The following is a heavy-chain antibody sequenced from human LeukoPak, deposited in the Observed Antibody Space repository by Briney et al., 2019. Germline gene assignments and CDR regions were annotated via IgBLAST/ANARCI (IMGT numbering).Heavy chain of an antibody. D-gene: IGHD3-22*01. CDR3: ASVTYYYDSSGYKLPYYFDY. J-gene: IGHJ4*02. CDR2: ISAYNGNT. CDR1: GYTFTSYG. Sequence: ASVKVSCKASGYTFTSYGISWVRQAPGQGLEWMGWISAYNGNTNYAQKLQGRVTMTTDTSTSTAYMELRSLRSDDTAVYYCASVTYYYDSSGYKLPYYFDYWGQGTLVTVSS. V-gene: IGHV1-18*01.